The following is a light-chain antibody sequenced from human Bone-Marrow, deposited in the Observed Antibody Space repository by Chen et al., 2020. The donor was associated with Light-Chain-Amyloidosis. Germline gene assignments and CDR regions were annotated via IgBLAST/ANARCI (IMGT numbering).Light chain of an antibody. V-gene: IGLV6-57*01. CDR3: QSYQGSSQGV. CDR2: EDD. CDR1: SGSIATNY. J-gene: IGLJ3*02. Sequence: NFMLTQPHSVSESPGKTVIISCTRSSGSIATNYVQWYQQRPGSSPTTVIYEDDQRPSGVPDLFSGSLDRSSNYASLTISGLKTEVEADYYCQSYQGSSQGVFGGGTKLTVL.